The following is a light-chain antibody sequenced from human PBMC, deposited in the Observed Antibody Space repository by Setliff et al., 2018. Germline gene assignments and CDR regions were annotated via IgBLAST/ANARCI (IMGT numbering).Light chain of an antibody. V-gene: IGLV2-8*01. J-gene: IGLJ1*01. CDR3: GSYADNRNVV. CDR1: SSDVGAYDY. CDR2: EVT. Sequence: QSALTQPPSASGSPGQSVTISCTGTSSDVGAYDYVTWYQQHPGKAPKLMIYEVTKRPSGVPDRFPGSKSANTASLTVSGLQAEDEADYYCGSYADNRNVVFGTGTKGTVL.